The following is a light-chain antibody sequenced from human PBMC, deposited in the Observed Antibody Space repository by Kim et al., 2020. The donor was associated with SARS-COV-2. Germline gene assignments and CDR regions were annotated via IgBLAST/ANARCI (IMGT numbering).Light chain of an antibody. V-gene: IGLV3-1*01. CDR1: KLGNKY. CDR2: QDH. Sequence: SVSPGQTASITCSGDKLGNKYAYWYQQRPGQSPVLVIYQDHKRPSGIPERFSGSNSGNTATLTISGTQAMDEADYYCQAWDSSSAVFGGGTKLTVL. CDR3: QAWDSSSAV. J-gene: IGLJ3*02.